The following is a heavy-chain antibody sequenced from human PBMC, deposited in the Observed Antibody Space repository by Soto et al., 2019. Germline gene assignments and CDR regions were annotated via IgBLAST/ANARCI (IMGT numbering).Heavy chain of an antibody. CDR3: ESLQVPGNFDY. V-gene: IGHV4-39*01. Sequence: PSETLFLTCIVSGGSISSTNYYWAWVRQPPGKGLEWIGNIYYDGNTYYHPSFRSRLTVSVDTSKNQFSLKLGSLTAADTAIYYCESLQVPGNFDYWGQGSLVTVSS. D-gene: IGHD1-1*01. CDR1: GGSISSTNYY. J-gene: IGHJ4*02. CDR2: IYYDGNT.